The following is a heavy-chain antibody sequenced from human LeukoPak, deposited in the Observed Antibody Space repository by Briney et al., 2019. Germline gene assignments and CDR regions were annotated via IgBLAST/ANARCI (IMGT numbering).Heavy chain of an antibody. CDR2: INHSGST. V-gene: IGHV4-34*01. CDR3: ARGVVVVPAATLDH. J-gene: IGHJ4*02. CDR1: GGSFSGYY. Sequence: SETLSLTCAVYGGSFSGYYWSWIRQPPGKGLEWIGEINHSGSTNYNPSLKSRVTISVDTSKNQFSLKLSSVTAADTAVYYCARGVVVVPAATLDHWGQGTLVTVSS. D-gene: IGHD2-2*01.